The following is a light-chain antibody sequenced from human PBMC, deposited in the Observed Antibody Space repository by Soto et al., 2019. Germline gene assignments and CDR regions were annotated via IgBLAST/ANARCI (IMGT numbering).Light chain of an antibody. CDR3: QQSYSTPRT. V-gene: IGKV1-39*01. CDR2: AAS. CDR1: QSISSY. J-gene: IGKJ1*01. Sequence: DIQMTQSPSSLSASVGDRVTITCRASQSISSYLNWYQQKPGKAPKLLIYAASSLQSGVPSRFSGSGSGTDFTLIISSLHPEDFATYYCQQSYSTPRTFGQGTKVDIK.